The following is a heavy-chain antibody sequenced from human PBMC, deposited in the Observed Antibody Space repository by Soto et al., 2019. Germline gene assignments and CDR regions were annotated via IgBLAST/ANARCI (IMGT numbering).Heavy chain of an antibody. Sequence: LSLTCTVSGVSVSSGSFYWAWIRQPPGKGLEWIGFGSYSGTTNYKPSLKSRVTISVDTSRSQISLKVSSLTAADTAVYYCARGATVTQYDYWGQGTLVTVSS. V-gene: IGHV4-61*01. CDR3: ARGATVTQYDY. J-gene: IGHJ4*02. CDR2: GSYSGTT. D-gene: IGHD4-17*01. CDR1: GVSVSSGSFY.